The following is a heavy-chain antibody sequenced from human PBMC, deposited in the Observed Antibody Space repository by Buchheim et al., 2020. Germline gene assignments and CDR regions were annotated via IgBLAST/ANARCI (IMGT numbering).Heavy chain of an antibody. CDR2: VCSSGGT. J-gene: IGHJ3*02. CDR3: ARWGNPPHNAFHI. V-gene: IGHV4-59*01. Sequence: QVQLQESGPGLVKPSETLSLTCTVSGDSIKNYCWNWIRQPPGKGLEWIGYVCSSGGTNSHPSLKSRVTISIDTSKSQFSLNLDYVTAADTAVYYCARWGNPPHNAFHIWGHGT. CDR1: GDSIKNYC. D-gene: IGHD3-16*01.